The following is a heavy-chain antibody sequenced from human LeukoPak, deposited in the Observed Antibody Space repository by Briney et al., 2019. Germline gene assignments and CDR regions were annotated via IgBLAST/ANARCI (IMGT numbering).Heavy chain of an antibody. V-gene: IGHV1-69*04. CDR1: GGTFSSYA. D-gene: IGHD6-13*01. CDR3: ASFVWSSSRYSGFDY. Sequence: ASVKVSCKASGGTFSSYAISWVRQAPGQGLEWMGRIIPILGIANYAQKFQGRVTITADKSTSIAYMELSSLRSEDTAVYYCASFVWSSSRYSGFDYWGQGTLVTVSS. CDR2: IIPILGIA. J-gene: IGHJ4*02.